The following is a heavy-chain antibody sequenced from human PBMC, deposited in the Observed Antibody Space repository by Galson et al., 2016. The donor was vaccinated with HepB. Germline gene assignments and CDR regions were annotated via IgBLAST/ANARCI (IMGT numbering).Heavy chain of an antibody. Sequence: VKVSCKAIGYTFTTHYMHWVRRAPGQGLEWMGLIDPSGGSRSYAQKFQGRVSMTRDTPTSTVYMELNSLRSEDTAMYYCARGAGPIFRFFDYWGQGTLVTVSS. CDR2: IDPSGGSR. CDR1: GYTFTTHY. D-gene: IGHD1-7*01. V-gene: IGHV1-46*01. J-gene: IGHJ4*02. CDR3: ARGAGPIFRFFDY.